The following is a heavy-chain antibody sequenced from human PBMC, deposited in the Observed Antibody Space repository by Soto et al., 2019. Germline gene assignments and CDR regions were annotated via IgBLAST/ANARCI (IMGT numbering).Heavy chain of an antibody. Sequence: SETLSLTCTVSGGSISSSTYYWGWIRQPPGKGLEWIGSVYYSGSTYYNPSLKSRVTISVDTSNNQFSLKLNSVTAADTAVYYCARHKYYYDSSGYPLDYWGQGTLVTVSS. V-gene: IGHV4-39*01. CDR3: ARHKYYYDSSGYPLDY. J-gene: IGHJ4*02. CDR2: VYYSGST. D-gene: IGHD3-22*01. CDR1: GGSISSSTYY.